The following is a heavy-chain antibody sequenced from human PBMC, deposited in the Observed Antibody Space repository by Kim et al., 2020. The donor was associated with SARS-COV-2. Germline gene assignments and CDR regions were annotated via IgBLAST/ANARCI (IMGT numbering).Heavy chain of an antibody. CDR1: GFTFSSYA. CDR2: ISGSGGST. CDR3: AKGSDYGDLRRYLDY. J-gene: IGHJ4*02. Sequence: GGSLRLSCAAYGFTFSSYAMSWVRQAPGKGLEWVSVISGSGGSTYYADSVKGRFTISRDNSKNTLYLQMNSLRAEDTAVYYCAKGSDYGDLRRYLDYWGQGTLVTVSS. D-gene: IGHD4-17*01. V-gene: IGHV3-23*01.